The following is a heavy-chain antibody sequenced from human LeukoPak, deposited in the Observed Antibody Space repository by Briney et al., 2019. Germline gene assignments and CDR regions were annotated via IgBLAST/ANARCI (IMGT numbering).Heavy chain of an antibody. D-gene: IGHD3-22*01. J-gene: IGHJ4*02. CDR3: ARNSGYDSSGYYYFDY. Sequence: GGSLRLSCAASGFTVSSNYMSWVRQAPGKGLEWISVIYSGDSPYYADSVKGRFTISRDNSKNTLYLQMNSLRAEDTAVYYCARNSGYDSSGYYYFDYWGQGTLVTVSS. CDR2: IYSGDSP. CDR1: GFTVSSNY. V-gene: IGHV3-53*01.